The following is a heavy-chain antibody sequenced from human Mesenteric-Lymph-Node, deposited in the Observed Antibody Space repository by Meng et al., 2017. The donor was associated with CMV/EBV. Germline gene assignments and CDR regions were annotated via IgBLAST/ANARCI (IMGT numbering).Heavy chain of an antibody. Sequence: GGSLRLSCAASGFTFSSYAMSWVRQAPGKGLEWVSYISSSGSTIYYADSVKGRFTISRDNAKNSLYLQMNSLRAEDTAVYYCARDLSPLLWYIGYWGQGTLVTVSS. CDR2: ISSSGSTI. J-gene: IGHJ4*02. D-gene: IGHD3-10*01. V-gene: IGHV3-48*04. CDR1: GFTFSSYA. CDR3: ARDLSPLLWYIGY.